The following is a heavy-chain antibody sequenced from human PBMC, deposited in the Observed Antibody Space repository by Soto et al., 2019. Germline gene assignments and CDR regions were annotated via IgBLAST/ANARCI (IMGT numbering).Heavy chain of an antibody. V-gene: IGHV1-3*01. CDR3: ARGAVGSGSYYFDY. Sequence: ASVKVSCKASGYTFTSYAMHWVRQAPGQRLEWMGWINAGNGNTKYSQKFQGRVTITRDTSASTAYMELSSLRSEDTAVYYCARGAVGSGSYYFDYWGQGTLVTVSS. CDR2: INAGNGNT. CDR1: GYTFTSYA. D-gene: IGHD1-26*01. J-gene: IGHJ4*02.